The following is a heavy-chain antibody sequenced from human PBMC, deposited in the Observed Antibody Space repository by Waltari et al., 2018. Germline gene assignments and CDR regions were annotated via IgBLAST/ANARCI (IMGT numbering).Heavy chain of an antibody. CDR1: GGSIRSGSYY. J-gene: IGHJ4*02. CDR3: ARDALVRPFDY. Sequence: QVQLQESGPGLVKPSQTLSLTCTVSGGSIRSGSYYWRWIRQPAGKGLEWIGYIYTSGSTNYNPSLKSRVTISVDTSKNQFSLKLSSVTAADTAVYYCARDALVRPFDYWGQGTLVTVSS. V-gene: IGHV4-61*09. D-gene: IGHD6-6*01. CDR2: IYTSGST.